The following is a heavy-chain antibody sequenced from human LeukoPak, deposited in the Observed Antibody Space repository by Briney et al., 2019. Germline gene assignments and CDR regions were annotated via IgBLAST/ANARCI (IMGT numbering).Heavy chain of an antibody. J-gene: IGHJ3*01. Sequence: GGSLRLSCAASAFTFSDYSMNWVRQAPGTGLEWISYIDTSSSTMYYADSVMGRFTISRDKAKESLYLQMNSLRDEDTAVYYCAREDDSWGPNNLDLWGQGTMVTVSS. CDR1: AFTFSDYS. D-gene: IGHD7-27*01. CDR2: IDTSSSTM. CDR3: AREDDSWGPNNLDL. V-gene: IGHV3-48*02.